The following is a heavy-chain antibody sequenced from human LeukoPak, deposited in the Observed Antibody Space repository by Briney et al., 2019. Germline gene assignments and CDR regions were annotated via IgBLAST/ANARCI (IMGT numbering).Heavy chain of an antibody. V-gene: IGHV1-69*05. CDR3: ARGVVPAAINWFDP. Sequence: SVKVSCKASGGTFSSYAISWVRQASGQGLEWMGGIIPIFGTANYAQKFQGRVTITTDESTSTAYMELSSLRSEGTAVYYCARGVVPAAINWFDPWGQGTLVTVSS. CDR1: GGTFSSYA. D-gene: IGHD2-2*02. J-gene: IGHJ5*02. CDR2: IIPIFGTA.